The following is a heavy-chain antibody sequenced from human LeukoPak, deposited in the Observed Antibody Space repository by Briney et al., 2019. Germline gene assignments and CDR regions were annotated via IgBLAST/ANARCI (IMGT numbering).Heavy chain of an antibody. D-gene: IGHD5-12*01. J-gene: IGHJ4*02. CDR2: IIPIFGTA. CDR1: GYTFTSYD. V-gene: IGHV1-69*13. Sequence: VASVKVSCKASGYTFTSYDISWVRQASGQGLEWMGGIIPIFGTANYAQKFQGRVTITADESTSTAYMELSSLRSEDTAVYYCARDREDSGYDNYFDYWGQGTLVTVSS. CDR3: ARDREDSGYDNYFDY.